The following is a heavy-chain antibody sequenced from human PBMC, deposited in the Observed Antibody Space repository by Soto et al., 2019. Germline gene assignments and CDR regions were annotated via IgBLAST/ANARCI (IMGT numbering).Heavy chain of an antibody. CDR1: VFTFISYS. V-gene: IGHV3-21*01. Sequence: WWSLRLSCASSVFTFISYSMKLSRQDPGKGLECVSSISSSSNYIYFAESVKGRFTISRDNAKNSLYLQMNSLRAEDTAVYYCARDHSSSPAFDIWGQGTMVTVSS. CDR3: ARDHSSSPAFDI. J-gene: IGHJ3*02. CDR2: ISSSSNYI. D-gene: IGHD6-6*01.